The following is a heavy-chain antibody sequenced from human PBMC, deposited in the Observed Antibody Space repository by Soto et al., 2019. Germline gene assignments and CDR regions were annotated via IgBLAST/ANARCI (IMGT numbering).Heavy chain of an antibody. CDR3: AKAETYDFWSGLHFDY. CDR2: ISGSGGST. D-gene: IGHD3-3*01. Sequence: GGSLRLSCVASGVTFSSFAMSWVRQAPGKGLEWVSTISGSGGSTYYADSVKGRLTISRDNSKNTLSLHINSLRAEDTAVYYCAKAETYDFWSGLHFDYWGQGTLVTVSS. CDR1: GVTFSSFA. V-gene: IGHV3-23*01. J-gene: IGHJ4*02.